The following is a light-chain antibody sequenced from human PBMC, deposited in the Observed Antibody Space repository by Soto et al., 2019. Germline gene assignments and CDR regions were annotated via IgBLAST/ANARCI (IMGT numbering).Light chain of an antibody. V-gene: IGKV3-20*01. CDR3: QQYGGLPIT. J-gene: IGKJ3*01. Sequence: EVVLTQSPGTLSLSPGERATLSCRASQTVSSSSLAWYQQKPGQAPRLLIYGASSRATDIPDRFSGSGSGTVFTLTISRLEPEDFAVYYCQQYGGLPITFVPGTKVDI. CDR1: QTVSSSS. CDR2: GAS.